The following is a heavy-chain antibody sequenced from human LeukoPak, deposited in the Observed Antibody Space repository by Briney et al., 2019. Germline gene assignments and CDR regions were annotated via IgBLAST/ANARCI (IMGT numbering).Heavy chain of an antibody. J-gene: IGHJ4*02. V-gene: IGHV1-46*01. Sequence: GASVKVSCKASGYTFTTYSLAWVRQAPGQGLEWMGIINPSGGSTSYAQKFQGRVTMTRDMSTSTVYMELSSLRSEDTAVYYCARESGSGYYLQNFDYWGQGTLVTVSS. D-gene: IGHD3-22*01. CDR1: GYTFTTYS. CDR3: ARESGSGYYLQNFDY. CDR2: INPSGGST.